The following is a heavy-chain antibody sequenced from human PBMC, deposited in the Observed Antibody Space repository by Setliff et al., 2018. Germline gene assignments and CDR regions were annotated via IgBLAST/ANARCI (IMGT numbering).Heavy chain of an antibody. J-gene: IGHJ4*02. V-gene: IGHV3-53*01. CDR1: GFTVSAND. D-gene: IGHD3-10*01. CDR3: AKHYGSGSYPPYFDY. CDR2: LYDDGSK. Sequence: PGGSLRLSCAASGFTVSANDMSWVRQAPGKGLEWISLLYDDGSKFYADSVKGRFTISRDNSKNMLYLQMNSLRAEDTAVYYCAKHYGSGSYPPYFDYWGQGTLVTVSS.